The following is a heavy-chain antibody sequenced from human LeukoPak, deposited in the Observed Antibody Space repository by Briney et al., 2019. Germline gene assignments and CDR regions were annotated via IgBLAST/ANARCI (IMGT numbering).Heavy chain of an antibody. Sequence: GASVKVSCKASGYTFDIYDINWVRQATGQGLEWMGWISAYNGNTNYAQKLQGRVTMTTDTSTSTAYMELRSLRSDDTAVYYCARALRYFDWLLYGYWGQGTLVTVSS. D-gene: IGHD3-9*01. CDR2: ISAYNGNT. CDR3: ARALRYFDWLLYGY. J-gene: IGHJ4*02. V-gene: IGHV1-18*01. CDR1: GYTFDIYD.